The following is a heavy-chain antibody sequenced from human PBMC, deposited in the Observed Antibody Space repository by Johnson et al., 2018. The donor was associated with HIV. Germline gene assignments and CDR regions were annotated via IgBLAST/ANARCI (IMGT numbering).Heavy chain of an antibody. CDR3: ARDFGYYYDRWAFDI. D-gene: IGHD3-22*01. CDR1: GFTVSNNY. J-gene: IGHJ3*02. CDR2: IYSGGST. Sequence: VQLVESGGGLVQPGGSLRLSCAASGFTVSNNYMSWVRQAPGKGLEWVSVIYSGGSTHYADSVKGRFTISRDNSKNTLYLQRNSLRVEDTAVYYCARDFGYYYDRWAFDIWGQGTMVTVSS. V-gene: IGHV3-66*01.